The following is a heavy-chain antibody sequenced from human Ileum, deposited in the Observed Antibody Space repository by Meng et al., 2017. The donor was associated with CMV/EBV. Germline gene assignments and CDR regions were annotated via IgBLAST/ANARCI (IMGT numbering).Heavy chain of an antibody. Sequence: SCKASGYNFTSHNFIWVRQAPGQGPEWMGWIDTSTGNPTYAQGFIGRFVFFFDMSVSTTYVQISSLKAEDTAVYYCARDGLSGRYFDYWGQGTLVTVSS. V-gene: IGHV7-4-1*02. CDR3: ARDGLSGRYFDY. CDR1: GYNFTSHN. D-gene: IGHD1-26*01. CDR2: IDTSTGNP. J-gene: IGHJ4*02.